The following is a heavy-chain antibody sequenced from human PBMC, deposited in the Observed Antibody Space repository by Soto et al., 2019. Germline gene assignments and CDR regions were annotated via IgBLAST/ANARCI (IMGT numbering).Heavy chain of an antibody. CDR2: ISGSGGST. V-gene: IGHV3-23*01. CDR3: IGCSGGGCFLDGMDV. D-gene: IGHD2-15*01. CDR1: GFTFSSYA. J-gene: IGHJ6*02. Sequence: GGSLRLSCAASGFTFSSYAMSWVRQAPGKGLEWVSAISGSGGSTYYADSVKGRFTISRDNSKNTLYLQMNSLRAEDTAVYFGIGCSGGGCFLDGMDVWGQGATVTVSS.